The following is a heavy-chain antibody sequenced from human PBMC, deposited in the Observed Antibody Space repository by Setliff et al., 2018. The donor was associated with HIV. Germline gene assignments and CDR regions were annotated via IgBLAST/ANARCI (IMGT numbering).Heavy chain of an antibody. V-gene: IGHV1-46*01. D-gene: IGHD6-19*01. CDR3: ARNPRIAVAGTDYYYYMDV. Sequence: ASVKVSCKASGYTFTSYYMHWVRQAPGQGLEWMGIINPSGGSTSYAQKFQGRVTMTRDTSTSTVYMELSSLRSEDTAVHYCARNPRIAVAGTDYYYYMDVWGKGTTVTVSS. CDR1: GYTFTSYY. J-gene: IGHJ6*03. CDR2: INPSGGST.